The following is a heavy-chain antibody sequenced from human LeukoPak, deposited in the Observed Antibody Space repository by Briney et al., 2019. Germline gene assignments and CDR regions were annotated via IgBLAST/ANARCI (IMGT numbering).Heavy chain of an antibody. Sequence: GGSLRLSCAASGFTVSSNYMSWVRQAPGKGLEWVSVIYSGGSTYYADSVKGRFTISRDNPKNTLYLQMNSLRAEGTAVYYCARPLGGYYYYGMDVWGQGTTVTVSS. CDR3: ARPLGGYYYYGMDV. V-gene: IGHV3-66*04. CDR2: IYSGGST. CDR1: GFTVSSNY. J-gene: IGHJ6*02.